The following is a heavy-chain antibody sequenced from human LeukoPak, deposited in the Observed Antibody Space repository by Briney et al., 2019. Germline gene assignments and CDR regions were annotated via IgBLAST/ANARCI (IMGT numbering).Heavy chain of an antibody. Sequence: ASVKVSCKASGYTFTGYYMHWVRQAPGQGLEWMGWINPNSGGTNYAQKFQGRVTMTRDTSISTAYMELSRLRSDDTAVYYCARDRRVYYDSSGYSGWSFDYWGQGTLVTVSS. J-gene: IGHJ4*02. V-gene: IGHV1-2*02. CDR1: GYTFTGYY. D-gene: IGHD3-22*01. CDR3: ARDRRVYYDSSGYSGWSFDY. CDR2: INPNSGGT.